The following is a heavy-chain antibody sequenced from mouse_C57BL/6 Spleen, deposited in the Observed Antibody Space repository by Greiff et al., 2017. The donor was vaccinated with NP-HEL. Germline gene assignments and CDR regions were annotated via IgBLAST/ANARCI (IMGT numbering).Heavy chain of an antibody. CDR3: ARGGVRDDGLFAY. Sequence: DVHLVESGGGLVKPGGSLKLSCAASGFTFSDYGMHWVRQAPEKGLEWVAYISSGSSTIYYADTVKGRFTISRDNAKNTLFLQMTSLRSEDTAKYYCARGGVRDDGLFAYWGQGTLVTVSA. J-gene: IGHJ3*01. CDR2: ISSGSSTI. V-gene: IGHV5-17*01. D-gene: IGHD1-2*01. CDR1: GFTFSDYG.